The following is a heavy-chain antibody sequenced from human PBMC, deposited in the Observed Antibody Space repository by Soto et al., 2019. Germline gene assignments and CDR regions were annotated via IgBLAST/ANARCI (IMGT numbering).Heavy chain of an antibody. J-gene: IGHJ4*02. V-gene: IGHV3-48*02. CDR2: ITSGSSSK. Sequence: EVQLVESGEGLVRPGGSLRLYCAGSGFTFTSHGMNWVRQAPGKGLEWVSHITSGSSSKYYADSVKGRFTISRDNAKKSVYLQMNSLRDEDTAVYYCVRDLVCISTSCHVHFDFWGQGTLVTVSS. CDR3: VRDLVCISTSCHVHFDF. CDR1: GFTFTSHG. D-gene: IGHD2-2*01.